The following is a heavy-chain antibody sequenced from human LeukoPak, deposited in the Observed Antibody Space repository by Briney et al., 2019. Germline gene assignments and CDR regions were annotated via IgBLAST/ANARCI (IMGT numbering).Heavy chain of an antibody. D-gene: IGHD3-22*01. CDR3: ATGYYYDSTGFFDY. CDR2: IYYSGST. CDR1: GGSISSYY. V-gene: IGHV4-59*01. Sequence: SETLSLTCTVSGGSISSYYWSWIRQPPRKGLEWIGYIYYSGSTNYNPSLKSRVTISIDTSKNQFSLNLSSVTAADTAVYYCATGYYYDSTGFFDYWGQGILVTVSS. J-gene: IGHJ4*02.